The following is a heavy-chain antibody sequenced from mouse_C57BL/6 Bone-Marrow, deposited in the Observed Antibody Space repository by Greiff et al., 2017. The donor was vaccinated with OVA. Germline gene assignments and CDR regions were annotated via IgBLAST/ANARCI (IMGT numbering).Heavy chain of an antibody. CDR2: IHPNSGST. CDR3: ARSGYYGSGFAY. V-gene: IGHV1-64*01. CDR1: GYTFTSYW. D-gene: IGHD1-1*01. Sequence: VQLQQSGAELVKPGASVKLSCKASGYTFTSYWMHWVKQRPGQGLEWIGMIHPNSGSTNYNEKFKSKATLTVDKSSSTAYMQLSSLTSEDSAVYYCARSGYYGSGFAYWGQGTLVTVSA. J-gene: IGHJ3*01.